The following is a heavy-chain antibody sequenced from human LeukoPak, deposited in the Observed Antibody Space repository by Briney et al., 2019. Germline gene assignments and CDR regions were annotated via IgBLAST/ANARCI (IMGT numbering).Heavy chain of an antibody. CDR3: AKPLWYQLLQGYYGLDV. V-gene: IGHV1-2*02. CDR1: GYTFNGYY. J-gene: IGHJ6*02. CDR2: INPNSGGT. Sequence: ASVKVSCKASGYTFNGYYMHWVRQAPGQGLEWMGWINPNSGGTSYAQKFQGRVTMTTDTSISTAYMEVSRLESDDTAVYYCAKPLWYQLLQGYYGLDVRGQGTTVTVSS. D-gene: IGHD2-2*01.